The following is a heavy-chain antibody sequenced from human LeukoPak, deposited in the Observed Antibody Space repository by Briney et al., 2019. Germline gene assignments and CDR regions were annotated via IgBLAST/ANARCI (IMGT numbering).Heavy chain of an antibody. Sequence: ASVKVSCKASGYTFTSFGISWVRQAPGQGLEWMGWISAYNGKIKYAEKFRGRVTMTTDTSTNIAYMELTSLRSDDTAVFYCARFYESLYYYYYGMDVWGQGTTVTVSS. D-gene: IGHD3-3*01. CDR1: GYTFTSFG. J-gene: IGHJ6*02. CDR3: ARFYESLYYYYYGMDV. V-gene: IGHV1-18*01. CDR2: ISAYNGKI.